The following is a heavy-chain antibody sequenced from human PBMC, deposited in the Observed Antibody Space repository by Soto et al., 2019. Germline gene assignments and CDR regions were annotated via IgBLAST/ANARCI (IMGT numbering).Heavy chain of an antibody. CDR2: IHPSGST. J-gene: IGHJ6*02. CDR3: ARGRDEYKLGNV. Sequence: ASETLSLTCAVSGGSLSDYYWPWIRQSPGKGLEWIGEIHPSGSTYYNPSLRSRVTISVDTSKNQFSLKLTSLTAADTAIYYCARGRDEYKLGNVWGQGTTVTVSS. CDR1: GGSLSDYY. V-gene: IGHV4-34*01. D-gene: IGHD1-1*01.